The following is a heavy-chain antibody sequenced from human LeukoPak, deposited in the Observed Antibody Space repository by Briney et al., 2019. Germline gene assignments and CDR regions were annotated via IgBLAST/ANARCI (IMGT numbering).Heavy chain of an antibody. CDR2: ISYSSYTI. J-gene: IGHJ4*02. V-gene: IGHV3-48*04. CDR1: GFAFSGYS. D-gene: IGHD4-17*01. CDR3: ARDGDGNFDY. Sequence: GGSLRLSCAASGFAFSGYSMNWIRQAPGKGLEWVAYISYSSYTIHYADSAKGRFTISRDNAKNSLYLQMNSLRAEDTAMYYCARDGDGNFDYWGQGTLVTVSS.